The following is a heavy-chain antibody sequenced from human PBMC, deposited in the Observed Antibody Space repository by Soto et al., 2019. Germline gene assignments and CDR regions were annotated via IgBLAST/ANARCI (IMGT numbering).Heavy chain of an antibody. V-gene: IGHV3-64*01. J-gene: IGHJ4*02. CDR1: GFTFSSYD. CDR2: ISSNGGTT. Sequence: EVQLAESGGGMVQPGGSLRLSCVASGFTFSSYDMHWVRQAPGKGLEYVSSISSNGGTTYYGNSAKGRFTISRDNSTNTLYLQMGSLRAEDMAVYYCVRRVSGNYDYWGQGTLVTVSS. CDR3: VRRVSGNYDY. D-gene: IGHD1-7*01.